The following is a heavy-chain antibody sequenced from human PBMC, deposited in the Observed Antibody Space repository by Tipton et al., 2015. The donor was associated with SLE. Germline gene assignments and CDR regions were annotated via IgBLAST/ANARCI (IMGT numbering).Heavy chain of an antibody. Sequence: LRLSCTVSGGFIGSGSYYWSWIRQPAGKGLEWIGRIYTNGNTNYNPSLKSRVTISIDTSMNRFSLRLSSVTAADTAVYYCARSIAAVGTPYYYYAMDVWGQGTTVTVSS. CDR3: ARSIAAVGTPYYYYAMDV. CDR2: IYTNGNT. J-gene: IGHJ6*02. V-gene: IGHV4-61*02. D-gene: IGHD6-13*01. CDR1: GGFIGSGSYY.